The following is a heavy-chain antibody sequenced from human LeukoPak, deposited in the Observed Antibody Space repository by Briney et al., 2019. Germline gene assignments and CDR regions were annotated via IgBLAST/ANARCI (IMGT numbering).Heavy chain of an antibody. CDR1: GFTFSNYW. CDR2: IKQDGTEI. CDR3: ARLLHSSSWYLPTGYFDY. D-gene: IGHD6-13*01. Sequence: PGGSLRLSCAASGFTFSNYWMSWVRQAPGKGLEWVANIKQDGTEIYYVDSVKGRFTISRDNAKNSLYLQMNSLRAEDTAVYYCARLLHSSSWYLPTGYFDYWGQGTLVTVSS. V-gene: IGHV3-7*03. J-gene: IGHJ4*02.